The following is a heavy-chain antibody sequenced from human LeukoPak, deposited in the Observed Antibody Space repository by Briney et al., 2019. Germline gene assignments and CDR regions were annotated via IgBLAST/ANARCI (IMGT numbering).Heavy chain of an antibody. V-gene: IGHV1-46*01. J-gene: IGHJ4*02. CDR3: ARGSRQGVRYFDY. CDR1: GYTFTNYY. CDR2: INPSGGST. Sequence: ASVKVSCKASGYTFTNYYMHWVRQAPGQGLEWVGIINPSGGSTSYAQKFQDRVTMTRDTSTSTIYMELSSLRSEDTAVYYCARGSRQGVRYFDYWGQGTLVTVSS.